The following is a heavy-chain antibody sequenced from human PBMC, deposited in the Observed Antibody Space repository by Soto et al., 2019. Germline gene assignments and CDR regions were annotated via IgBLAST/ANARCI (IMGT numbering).Heavy chain of an antibody. CDR3: ARGQADGPY. Sequence: QVHLQQWGAGLLKPSETLSLTCAGYGGSFSGYYWSWIRQPPGKGLEWIGEINHSGSTNYNPSLKSRVTISLYTSKNQFSLKLSSVTAADTAVYYCARGQADGPYWGQGTLVTVSS. CDR1: GGSFSGYY. D-gene: IGHD6-25*01. CDR2: INHSGST. V-gene: IGHV4-34*01. J-gene: IGHJ4*02.